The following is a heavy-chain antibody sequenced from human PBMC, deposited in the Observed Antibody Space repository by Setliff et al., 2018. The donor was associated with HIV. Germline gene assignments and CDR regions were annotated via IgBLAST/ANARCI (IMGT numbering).Heavy chain of an antibody. CDR3: ATDPTSYCTGGNCHSGRFAS. CDR2: ISYSGST. V-gene: IGHV4-59*02. CDR1: GGSVNGHY. Sequence: TLSLTCTVSGGSVNGHYWNWIRLTPGKGLEWIGSISYSGSTNYNPSLKSRVTISVDTSRNEFSLKLSSVTAADTAVYYCATDPTSYCTGGNCHSGRFASWGQGTLVTVSS. J-gene: IGHJ4*02. D-gene: IGHD2-15*01.